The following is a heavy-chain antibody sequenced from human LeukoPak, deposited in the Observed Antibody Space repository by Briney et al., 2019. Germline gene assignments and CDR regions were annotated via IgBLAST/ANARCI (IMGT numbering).Heavy chain of an antibody. CDR2: IWYDGSNK. CDR1: GFTFSSYG. V-gene: IGHV3-33*01. CDR3: ARDCTNGVCYGTDFDY. J-gene: IGHJ4*02. Sequence: GRALRLSCAASGFTFSSYGMHWVRQAPGKGLEWVAVIWYDGSNKYYADSVKGRFTISRDNSRNTLYLQMNSLRAEDTAVYYCARDCTNGVCYGTDFDYWGQGTLVTVSS. D-gene: IGHD2-8*01.